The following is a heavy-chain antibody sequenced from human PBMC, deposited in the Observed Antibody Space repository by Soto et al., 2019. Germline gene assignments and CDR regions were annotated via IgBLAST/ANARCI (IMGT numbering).Heavy chain of an antibody. J-gene: IGHJ6*02. V-gene: IGHV1-69*01. D-gene: IGHD2-2*01. CDR2: IIPISGTA. CDR3: ARSQGSSTSLEIYYYYYYGMDV. Sequence: QVQLVQSGAEVKKPGSSVKVSCKASGGPFSSYAISWVRQAPGQGLEWMGGIIPISGTANYAQTFQGRVTITADESTSTAYMELSSLRSEDTAVYYCARSQGSSTSLEIYYYYYYGMDVWGQGTMVTVSS. CDR1: GGPFSSYA.